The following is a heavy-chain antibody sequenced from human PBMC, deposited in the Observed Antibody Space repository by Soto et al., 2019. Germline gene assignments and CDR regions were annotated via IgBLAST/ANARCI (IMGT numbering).Heavy chain of an antibody. CDR3: ARDRREGAVLEVTMIASAPFDP. V-gene: IGHV3-30*02. Sequence: GGSLRLSCAVPGGIFHGYGMHWVRQAPGKGLEWVAIIRFDGINTQYADSVRGRFTLSRDYSRKTMYLQMDSLRDEDTAVYYCARDRREGAVLEVTMIASAPFDPWGQGTLVTVSS. CDR1: GGIFHGYG. J-gene: IGHJ5*02. D-gene: IGHD3-22*01. CDR2: IRFDGINT.